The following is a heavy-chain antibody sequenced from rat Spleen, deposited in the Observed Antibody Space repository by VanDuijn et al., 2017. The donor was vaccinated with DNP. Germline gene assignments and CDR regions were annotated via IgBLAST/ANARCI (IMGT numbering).Heavy chain of an antibody. CDR1: GFTFSDYY. CDR3: ARDARPYYYAMDA. Sequence: EVQLVESGGGLVQPGRSLKLSCAASGFTFSDYYMAWVRQAPTKGLEWVAYISYDGGSTNYGDSVKGRFTISRDIAKSTLYLQMNSLRAEDMATYYCARDARPYYYAMDAWGQGTSVTVSS. CDR2: ISYDGGST. J-gene: IGHJ4*01. V-gene: IGHV5-22*01.